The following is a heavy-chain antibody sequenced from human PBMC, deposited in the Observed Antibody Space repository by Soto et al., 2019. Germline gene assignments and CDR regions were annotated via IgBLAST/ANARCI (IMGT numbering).Heavy chain of an antibody. D-gene: IGHD5-18*01. J-gene: IGHJ4*02. V-gene: IGHV1-69*13. Sequence: SVKVPRKASRGTLGSQGIALVRHAPGQGLEWMGGFIAMLGTPTYAKKVQGRATITADESLTSSYLELRSLRSEDTAVYFCARGAMANFDYWGQGTVVTVSS. CDR1: RGTLGSQG. CDR2: FIAMLGTP. CDR3: ARGAMANFDY.